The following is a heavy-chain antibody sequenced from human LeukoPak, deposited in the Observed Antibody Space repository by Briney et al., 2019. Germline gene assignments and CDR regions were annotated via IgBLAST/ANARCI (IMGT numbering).Heavy chain of an antibody. D-gene: IGHD4/OR15-4a*01. CDR1: GGSISSYY. CDR2: IYYSGNT. V-gene: IGHV4-59*08. CDR3: ARHDGVLATFDY. J-gene: IGHJ4*02. Sequence: SETLSLTCTVSGGSISSYYWSWIRQPPGKGLEWIGYIYYSGNTNYNPSLKSRVTISVDTSKNQFSLKLSSVTAADTAVYYCARHDGVLATFDYWGQGTLVTVSS.